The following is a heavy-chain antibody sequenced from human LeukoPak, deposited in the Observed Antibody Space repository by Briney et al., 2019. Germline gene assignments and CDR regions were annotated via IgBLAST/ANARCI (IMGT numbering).Heavy chain of an antibody. CDR1: GYTFTSYG. Sequence: GASVKVSCKASGYTFTSYGISWVRQAPGQGLEWMGWISAYNGNTNYAQKLQGRVTMTTDTSTSTAYTELRSPRSDDTAVYYCARVLSSGWYYYYGMDVWGQGTTVTVSS. J-gene: IGHJ6*02. V-gene: IGHV1-18*01. CDR3: ARVLSSGWYYYYGMDV. CDR2: ISAYNGNT. D-gene: IGHD6-19*01.